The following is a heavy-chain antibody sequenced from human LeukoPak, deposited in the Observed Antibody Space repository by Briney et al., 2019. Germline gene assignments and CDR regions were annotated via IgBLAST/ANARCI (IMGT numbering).Heavy chain of an antibody. CDR3: AREGSSGSYYYGMDV. CDR2: ISSSGSTI. J-gene: IGHJ6*02. Sequence: GGSLRLSCAASGFTFSSYEMNWVRQAPGKGLEGVSYISSSGSTIYYADSVKGRFTISRDNAKNSLYLQMNSLRAEDTAVYYCAREGSSGSYYYGMDVWGQGTTVTVSS. V-gene: IGHV3-48*03. CDR1: GFTFSSYE. D-gene: IGHD3-22*01.